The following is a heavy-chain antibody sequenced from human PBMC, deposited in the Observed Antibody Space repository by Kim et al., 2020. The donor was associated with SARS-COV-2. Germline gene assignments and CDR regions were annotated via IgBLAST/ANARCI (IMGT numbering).Heavy chain of an antibody. Sequence: GGSLRLSCAASGFTFSSYAMSWVRQAPGKGLEWVSVIYSGGSSTYYADSVKGRFTISRDNSKNTLYLQMNSLRAEDTAVYYCAGGGYGSGSPIDYWGQGTLVTVSS. V-gene: IGHV3-23*03. J-gene: IGHJ4*02. D-gene: IGHD3-10*01. CDR3: AGGGYGSGSPIDY. CDR1: GFTFSSYA. CDR2: IYSGGSST.